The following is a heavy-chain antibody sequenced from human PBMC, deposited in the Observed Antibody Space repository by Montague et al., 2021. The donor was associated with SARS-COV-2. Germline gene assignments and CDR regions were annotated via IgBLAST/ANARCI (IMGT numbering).Heavy chain of an antibody. V-gene: IGHV4-61*01. D-gene: IGHD3-22*01. CDR2: FCSKKNT. CDR1: VSWNSGAD. Sequence: SETLSLTCSRLVSWNSGADWKCTRLNPSHRKNSYAVFCSKKNTHYNPSLKRRVTISVDTSKSQFSLRLTSVTAADTAVYYCVREGRSSAYAMDYWGQGTLVTVSS. CDR3: VREGRSSAYAMDY. J-gene: IGHJ4*02.